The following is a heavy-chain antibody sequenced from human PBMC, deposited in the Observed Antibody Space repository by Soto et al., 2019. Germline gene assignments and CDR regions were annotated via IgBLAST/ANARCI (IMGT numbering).Heavy chain of an antibody. CDR1: GFTFTTFSSYW. CDR2: INGDGSRA. D-gene: IGHD3-10*01. Sequence: GGSLRLSCAASGFTFTTFSSYWMHWVRQTPGQGLVWVSRINGDGSRATYADSVKGRFTISRDNAQNTLYPQMDSLRAEDTAMYYCATSGVDSRFYFDCWGQGTPVTVSS. CDR3: ATSGVDSRFYFDC. V-gene: IGHV3-74*01. J-gene: IGHJ4*02.